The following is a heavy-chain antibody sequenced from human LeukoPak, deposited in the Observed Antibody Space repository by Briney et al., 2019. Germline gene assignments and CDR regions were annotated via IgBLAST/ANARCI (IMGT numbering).Heavy chain of an antibody. CDR2: ISSSSSYI. V-gene: IGHV3-21*01. CDR3: ARDGITGTSAN. D-gene: IGHD1-7*01. J-gene: IGHJ4*02. Sequence: PGGSLRLSCATSGFTFSSYSMNWVRQAPGKGLEWVSSISSSSSYIYYADSVKGRFTISRDNAKNSLYLQMNSLRAEDTAVYYCARDGITGTSANWGQGTLVTVSS. CDR1: GFTFSSYS.